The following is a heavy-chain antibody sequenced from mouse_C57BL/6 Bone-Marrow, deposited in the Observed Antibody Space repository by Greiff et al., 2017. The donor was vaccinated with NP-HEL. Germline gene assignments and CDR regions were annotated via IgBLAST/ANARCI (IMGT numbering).Heavy chain of an antibody. D-gene: IGHD1-1*01. Sequence: EVKLMESGPRLVRPSHTLSLTCTVSGFSFNSYCFWMWIRQFPGNKLEYIGYTFYSGITYYNPSLESRTYITRDTSKNQFSLKLSSVTTEDTATYYCARGGYGYYAMDYWGQGTSVTVSS. CDR3: ARGGYGYYAMDY. CDR1: GFSFNSYCF. J-gene: IGHJ4*01. CDR2: TFYSGIT. V-gene: IGHV3-3*01.